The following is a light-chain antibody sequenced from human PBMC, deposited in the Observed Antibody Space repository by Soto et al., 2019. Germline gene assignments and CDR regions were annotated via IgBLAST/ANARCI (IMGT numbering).Light chain of an antibody. CDR3: QQYKSYWT. Sequence: EIVLTQSPGTLSLSPGERATLSCRASQSVSSSYLAWYQQKPGQAPRLLIYDASNRATGIPARFSGSGSGTDFTLTINSLQPDDFATYYCQQYKSYWTFGQGTKVDIK. CDR1: QSVSSSY. CDR2: DAS. J-gene: IGKJ1*01. V-gene: IGKV3-20*01.